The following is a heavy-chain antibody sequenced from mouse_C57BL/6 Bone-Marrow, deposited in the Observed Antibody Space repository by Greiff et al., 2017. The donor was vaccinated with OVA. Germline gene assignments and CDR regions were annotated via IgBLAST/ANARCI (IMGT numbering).Heavy chain of an antibody. Sequence: EVKLMESGGGLVQSGRSLRLSCATSGFTFSDFYMEWVRQAPGKGLEWIAASRNKANDYTTEYSASVKGRFIVSRDTSQSILYLQMNALRAEDTAIYYCARDRLRQAWFAYWGQGTLVTVSA. CDR3: ARDRLRQAWFAY. D-gene: IGHD1-2*01. V-gene: IGHV7-1*01. CDR1: GFTFSDFY. CDR2: SRNKANDYTT. J-gene: IGHJ3*01.